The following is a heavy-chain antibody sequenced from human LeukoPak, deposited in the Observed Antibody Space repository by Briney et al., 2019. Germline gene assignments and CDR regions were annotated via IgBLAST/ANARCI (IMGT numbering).Heavy chain of an antibody. CDR2: ISSDGSRV. Sequence: GGSLRLSCAASGFTFSDYWMHWVRQAPGKGLVWVSRISSDGSRVTYADSVKGRFTISRDNTKNSLYLQMNSLRAEDTAVYYCARSSGSYGGAFDIWGQGTMVTVSS. CDR3: ARSSGSYGGAFDI. V-gene: IGHV3-74*01. D-gene: IGHD1-26*01. J-gene: IGHJ3*02. CDR1: GFTFSDYW.